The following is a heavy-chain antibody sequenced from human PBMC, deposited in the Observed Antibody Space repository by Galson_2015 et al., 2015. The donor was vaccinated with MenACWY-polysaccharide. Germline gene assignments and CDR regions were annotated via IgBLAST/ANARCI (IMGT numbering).Heavy chain of an antibody. J-gene: IGHJ4*02. CDR3: AKLSSSWLRVFDY. CDR2: ISGSGGST. Sequence: SLRLSCAASGFTFSSYAMSWVRQAPGKGLEWVSAISGSGGSTYYADSVKGRFTISRDNSKNTLYLQMNRLRAEDTAVYYCAKLSSSWLRVFDYWGQGTLVTVSS. D-gene: IGHD6-13*01. V-gene: IGHV3-23*01. CDR1: GFTFSSYA.